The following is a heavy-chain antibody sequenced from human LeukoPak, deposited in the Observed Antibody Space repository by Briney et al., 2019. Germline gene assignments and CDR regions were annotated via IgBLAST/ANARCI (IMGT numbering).Heavy chain of an antibody. V-gene: IGHV3-9*01. CDR2: ISWNSGSI. CDR1: GFTFADYA. CDR3: AKDMGYDSSGYPFDY. J-gene: IGHJ4*02. D-gene: IGHD3-22*01. Sequence: SLRLSWAPSGFTFADYAMHSVRQTPGKGLEWVSGISWNSGSIGYADSVKGRFTISRDNAKNSLYLQMNSLRAEDTALYYCAKDMGYDSSGYPFDYWGQGTMVTVSS.